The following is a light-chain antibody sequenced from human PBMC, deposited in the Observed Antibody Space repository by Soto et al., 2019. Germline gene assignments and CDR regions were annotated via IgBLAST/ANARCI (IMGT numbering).Light chain of an antibody. Sequence: QSVLTQPPSVSGAPGQRVTISCTGSNSNIGAGYDVNWYQHLPGTAPKLLVYRNNQRPSGVPDRFSDSKSGTSAFLAISGLRSEDEADYYCAAWDDRLSAYVFGTGTKVTVL. V-gene: IGLV1-47*01. CDR1: NSNIGAGYD. J-gene: IGLJ1*01. CDR3: AAWDDRLSAYV. CDR2: RNN.